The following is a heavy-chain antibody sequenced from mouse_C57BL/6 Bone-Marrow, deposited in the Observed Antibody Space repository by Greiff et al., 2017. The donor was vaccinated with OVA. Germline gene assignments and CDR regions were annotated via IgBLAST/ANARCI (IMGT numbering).Heavy chain of an antibody. CDR2: IDPSDSET. CDR3: AFYYGSPWFAY. J-gene: IGHJ3*01. V-gene: IGHV1-52*01. D-gene: IGHD1-1*01. CDR1: GYTFTSYW. Sequence: VQLQQPGAELVRPGSSVKLSCKASGYTFTSYWMHWVKQRPIQGLEWIGNIDPSDSETHYNQKFKDKATLTVDKSSSTAYMQLSSLTSEDSAVYYCAFYYGSPWFAYWGQGTLVTVSA.